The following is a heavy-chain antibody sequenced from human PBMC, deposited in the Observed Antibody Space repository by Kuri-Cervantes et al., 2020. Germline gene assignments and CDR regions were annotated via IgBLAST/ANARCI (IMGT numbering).Heavy chain of an antibody. D-gene: IGHD3-3*01. CDR1: GFTFRSYG. CDR2: ISYDGSNK. V-gene: IGHV3-30*18. Sequence: GESLKISCAASGFTFRSYGMHWVRQAPGKGLEWVAVISYDGSNKYYADSVRGRFTISRDNSESTLYLRMNSLRAEDTAVYYCAKTPNYNSWSGYFDSWGRGTLVTVSS. J-gene: IGHJ5*01. CDR3: AKTPNYNSWSGYFDS.